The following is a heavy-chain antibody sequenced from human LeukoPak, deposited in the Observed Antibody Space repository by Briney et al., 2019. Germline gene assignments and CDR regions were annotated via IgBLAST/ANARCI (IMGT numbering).Heavy chain of an antibody. CDR1: GGSISSYY. J-gene: IGHJ3*02. CDR2: IYYTGST. V-gene: IGHV4-59*01. Sequence: PSETLSLTCTASGGSISSYYWSWIRQPPGKGLEWVGYIYYTGSTNYNPSLKSRVTISVDTSKNQFSLKLSSVTAADTAVYYCARAGRITYYYDSSGYPIDTFDIWGQGTMVTVSS. D-gene: IGHD3-22*01. CDR3: ARAGRITYYYDSSGYPIDTFDI.